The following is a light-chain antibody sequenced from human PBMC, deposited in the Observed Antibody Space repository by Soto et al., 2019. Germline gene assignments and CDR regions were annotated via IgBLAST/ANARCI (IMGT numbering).Light chain of an antibody. J-gene: IGKJ1*01. CDR3: QQYGGSPPT. CDR2: GAS. CDR1: QSVSSNY. Sequence: EIVLTQSPGTLSSSPGERATLSCRASQSVSSNYLAWYQRKPGQAPRLLIYGASNRATDIPYRFIGSGSGTDFTLTITRLEPDDFEMYYCQQYGGSPPTFGQGTKVEIK. V-gene: IGKV3-20*01.